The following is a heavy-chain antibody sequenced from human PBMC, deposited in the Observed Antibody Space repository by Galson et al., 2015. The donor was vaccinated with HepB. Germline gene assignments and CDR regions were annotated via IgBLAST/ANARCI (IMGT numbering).Heavy chain of an antibody. CDR1: GYTFTSYY. J-gene: IGHJ2*01. Sequence: SVKVSCKASGYTFTSYYMHWVRQAPGQGLEWMGIINPSGGSTSYAQKFQGRVTITADKSTSTAYMELRSLRSEDMAVYYCARGAVSGTTNLLGWYFDLWGRGTRVTVSS. V-gene: IGHV1-46*01. CDR2: INPSGGST. D-gene: IGHD1-20*01. CDR3: ARGAVSGTTNLLGWYFDL.